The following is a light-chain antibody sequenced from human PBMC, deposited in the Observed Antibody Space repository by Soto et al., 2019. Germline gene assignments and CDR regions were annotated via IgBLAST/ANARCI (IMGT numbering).Light chain of an antibody. CDR2: GTS. Sequence: EIVLTQSPGTLSLSPGERATLSCRASRSVGSNYLAWYQQKPGQAPRLLISGTSRRATGIPDRFSGSGSGTDFTLTISRLEPEDFAVYYCQQYADSPLLSFGGGTRLDI. J-gene: IGKJ4*01. CDR3: QQYADSPLLS. V-gene: IGKV3-20*01. CDR1: RSVGSNY.